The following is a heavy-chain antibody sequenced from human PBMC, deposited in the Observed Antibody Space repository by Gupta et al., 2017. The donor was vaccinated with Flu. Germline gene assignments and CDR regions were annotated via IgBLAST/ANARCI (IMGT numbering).Heavy chain of an antibody. CDR3: ARDPSRITIFGVVIRYYYYYYGMDV. J-gene: IGHJ6*02. CDR2: IIPIFGTA. V-gene: IGHV1-69*06. CDR1: GGTFSSYA. Sequence: QVQLVQSGAEVQKPGSSVKVSCKASGGTFSSYAISWVRQAPGQGLEWMGGIIPIFGTANYAQKFQGRVTITADKSTSTAYMELSSLRSEDTAVYYCARDPSRITIFGVVIRYYYYYYGMDVWGQGTTVTVAS. D-gene: IGHD3-3*01.